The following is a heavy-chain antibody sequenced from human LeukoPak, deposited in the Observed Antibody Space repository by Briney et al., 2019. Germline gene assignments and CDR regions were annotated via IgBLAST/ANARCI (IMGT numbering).Heavy chain of an antibody. CDR2: ISSSSSYI. CDR1: GFTFSSYS. CDR3: ARAPMDSSGYYYGDY. J-gene: IGHJ4*02. V-gene: IGHV3-21*01. Sequence: GGSLRLSCAASGFTFSSYSMNWVRQAPGKGLEWVSSISSSSSYIYYADSVKGRFTISRDNAKSSLYLQMNSLRAEDTAVYYCARAPMDSSGYYYGDYWGQGTLVTVSS. D-gene: IGHD3-22*01.